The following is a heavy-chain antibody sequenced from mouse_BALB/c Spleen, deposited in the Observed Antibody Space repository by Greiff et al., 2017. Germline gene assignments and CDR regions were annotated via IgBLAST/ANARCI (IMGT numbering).Heavy chain of an antibody. Sequence: QVQLQQSGAELVKPGASVKLSCKTSGYTFTSYWIQWVKQRPGQGLGWIGEIFPGTGTTYYNEKFKGKATLTIDTSSSTAYMQLSSLTSEDSAVYFCARRGSSHWYFDGWGAGTTVTVSS. J-gene: IGHJ1*01. CDR1: GYTFTSYW. CDR3: ARRGSSHWYFDG. D-gene: IGHD1-1*01. V-gene: IGHV1S132*01. CDR2: IFPGTGTT.